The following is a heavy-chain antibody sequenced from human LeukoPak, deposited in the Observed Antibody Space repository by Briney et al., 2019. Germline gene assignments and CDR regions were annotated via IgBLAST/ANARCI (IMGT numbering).Heavy chain of an antibody. CDR3: ARVKEWFGELLTLYYFDY. V-gene: IGHV4-39*07. J-gene: IGHJ4*02. D-gene: IGHD3-10*01. CDR2: IYYSGST. CDR1: GGSISTSNYY. Sequence: PSETLSLTCTVSGGSISTSNYYWGWIRQPPGKGLEWIGSIYYSGSTYYNPSLKSRVTISVDTSKNQFSLKLSSVTAADTAVYYCARVKEWFGELLTLYYFDYWGQGTLVTVSS.